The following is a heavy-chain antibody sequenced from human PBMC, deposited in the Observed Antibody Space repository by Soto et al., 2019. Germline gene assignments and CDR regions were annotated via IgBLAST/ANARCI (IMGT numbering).Heavy chain of an antibody. CDR1: GVSFSGYY. V-gene: IGHV4-34*01. D-gene: IGHD3-3*01. J-gene: IGHJ4*02. CDR3: ARGSGVLRFLEWLYYFDY. CDR2: INHSGST. Sequence: SETLSLTCAVYGVSFSGYYWIWIRQPPGKGLEWMGEINHSGSTNYNPSLKSRVTISVDRSKNQFSLKLSSVTAADTAVYYCARGSGVLRFLEWLYYFDYWGQGALVTVSS.